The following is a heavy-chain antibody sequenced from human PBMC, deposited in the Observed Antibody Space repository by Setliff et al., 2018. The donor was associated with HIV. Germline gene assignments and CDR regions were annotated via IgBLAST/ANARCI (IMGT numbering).Heavy chain of an antibody. CDR2: ISSGTRYI. CDR1: GFSFSSYS. D-gene: IGHD4-17*01. Sequence: GGSLRLSCAASGFSFSSYSMNWVRQAPGKGLEWVSSISSGTRYIHYADSVKGRFTISRDNVKNALYLQMNSLRAEDTAVYYCASGREQGLRHAFDIWGQGAMVNVS. CDR3: ASGREQGLRHAFDI. V-gene: IGHV3-21*01. J-gene: IGHJ3*02.